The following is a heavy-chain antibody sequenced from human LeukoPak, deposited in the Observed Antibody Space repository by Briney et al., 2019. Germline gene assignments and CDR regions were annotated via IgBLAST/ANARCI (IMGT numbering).Heavy chain of an antibody. D-gene: IGHD3-22*01. CDR2: IIPILGIA. CDR1: GGTFSSYA. J-gene: IGHJ4*02. CDR3: ARERRSYYYDSSGPSDY. V-gene: IGHV1-69*04. Sequence: SVKVSCKASGGTFSSYAISWVRQAPGQGLEWMGRIIPILGIANYAQKFQGRVTITADKSTSTAYMELSSLRSEGTAVYYCARERRSYYYDSSGPSDYWGQGTLVTVPS.